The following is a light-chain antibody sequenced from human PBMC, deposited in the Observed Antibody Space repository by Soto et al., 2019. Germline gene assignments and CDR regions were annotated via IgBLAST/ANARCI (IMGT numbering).Light chain of an antibody. V-gene: IGKV3-20*01. J-gene: IGKJ4*01. CDR3: QQYGSSRLT. CDR2: GTS. Sequence: EVVLTQSPATLSLSPGERATLSCRASQSVSSTYLAWYQQQPGQAPRLLMSGTSNRATGTPDRFSGSGSGTDFTLTISRLEPEDFAVYYCQQYGSSRLTFGGGTKVDI. CDR1: QSVSSTY.